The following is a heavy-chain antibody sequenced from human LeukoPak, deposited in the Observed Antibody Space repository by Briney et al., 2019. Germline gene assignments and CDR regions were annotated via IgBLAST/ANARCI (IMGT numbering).Heavy chain of an antibody. V-gene: IGHV3-30*04. Sequence: PGGSLRLSCAASGFTFSSYAMHWVRQAPGKGLEWVAVISYDGSNKYYADSVKGRFTISRDNSKNTLYLQMNSLRAEDNAVYYCARDEARSYWGRGTLVTVFS. J-gene: IGHJ4*02. CDR3: ARDEARSY. CDR2: ISYDGSNK. CDR1: GFTFSSYA.